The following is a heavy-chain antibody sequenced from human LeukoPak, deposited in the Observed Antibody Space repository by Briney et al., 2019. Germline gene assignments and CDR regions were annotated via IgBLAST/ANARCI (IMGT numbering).Heavy chain of an antibody. CDR2: ISYSGTT. Sequence: PSETLSLTCTVSGGSISSGDYYWNWIRQPPGKGLEWIGYISYSGTTYYNPSLKSRVTISVDTSKNQFSLKLTSVTAADTAVYSCAREHDWGDFDYWGQGTLVTVSS. CDR3: AREHDWGDFDY. V-gene: IGHV4-30-4*02. D-gene: IGHD3-9*01. J-gene: IGHJ4*02. CDR1: GGSISSGDYY.